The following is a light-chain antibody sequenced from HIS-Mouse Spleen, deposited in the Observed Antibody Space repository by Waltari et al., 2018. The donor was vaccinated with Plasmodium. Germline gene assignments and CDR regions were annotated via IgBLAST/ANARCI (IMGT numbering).Light chain of an antibody. CDR3: SSYTSSSTLV. V-gene: IGLV2-14*03. CDR2: DVS. J-gene: IGLJ2*01. Sequence: QSALTQPASVSGSPGQSITLSCTGTSSDVGGYNYVSWYPQHPGKAPKLMIYDVSNRPSGVSNRFSGSKSGNTASLTISELQAEDEADYYCSSYTSSSTLVFGGGTKLTVL. CDR1: SSDVGGYNY.